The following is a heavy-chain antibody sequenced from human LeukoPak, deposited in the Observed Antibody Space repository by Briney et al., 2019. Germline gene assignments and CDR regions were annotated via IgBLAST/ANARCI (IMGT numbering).Heavy chain of an antibody. CDR1: GYTFTGYY. V-gene: IGHV1-2*02. J-gene: IGHJ5*02. Sequence: ASVKVSCKASGYTFTGYYIHWVRQAPGQGLEWMGWINPNSGGTNNAQKFQGRVTMTRDTSITTAYMEMSRLRSDDTAVYYCASSIWGTTGFWFDPWGQGTLVTVSS. CDR2: INPNSGGT. D-gene: IGHD3-16*01. CDR3: ASSIWGTTGFWFDP.